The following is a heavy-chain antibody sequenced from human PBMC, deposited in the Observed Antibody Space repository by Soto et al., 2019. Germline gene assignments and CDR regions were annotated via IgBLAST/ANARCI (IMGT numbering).Heavy chain of an antibody. CDR1: GFTFSNAW. D-gene: IGHD1-26*01. CDR2: IKSKTDGGTT. Sequence: PGGSLRLSCAASGFTFSNAWMNWVRQAPGKGLEWVGRIKSKTDGGTTDYAAPVKGRFTISRDDSKNTLYLQMNSLKTEDTAVYYCTTGSSGSYYYYYGMDVWGQGTTVTVSS. J-gene: IGHJ6*02. CDR3: TTGSSGSYYYYYGMDV. V-gene: IGHV3-15*07.